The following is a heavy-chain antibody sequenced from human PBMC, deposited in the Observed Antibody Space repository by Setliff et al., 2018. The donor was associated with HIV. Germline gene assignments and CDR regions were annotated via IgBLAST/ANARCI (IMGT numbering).Heavy chain of an antibody. CDR3: ASVGSGWSHNWFDP. V-gene: IGHV4-34*01. Sequence: SETLSLTCAVYGGSFSGYSWGWIRQPPGKGLEWIGEIHHSGSTNYKPSLKSRVTISVDKSKNQFSLKLSSVTAADTAVYYCASVGSGWSHNWFDPWGQGTLVTVSS. D-gene: IGHD6-19*01. J-gene: IGHJ5*02. CDR2: IHHSGST. CDR1: GGSFSGYS.